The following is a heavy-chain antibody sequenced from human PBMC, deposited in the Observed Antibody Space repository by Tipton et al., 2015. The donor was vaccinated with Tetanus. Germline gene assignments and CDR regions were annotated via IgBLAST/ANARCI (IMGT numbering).Heavy chain of an antibody. Sequence: TLSLTCSLSGGSISSGTYYWGWIRQPPGKGLEWIGNIYYSGTTYYTSSLKSRVTISLDTSKNQFSLKMTSVTAADTAVYYCARQADNWPDPWGPGILVTVSS. CDR1: GGSISSGTYY. J-gene: IGHJ5*02. CDR3: ARQADNWPDP. CDR2: IYYSGTT. V-gene: IGHV4-39*01. D-gene: IGHD1-20*01.